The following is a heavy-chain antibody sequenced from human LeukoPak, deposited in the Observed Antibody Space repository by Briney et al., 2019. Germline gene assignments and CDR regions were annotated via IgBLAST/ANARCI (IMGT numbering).Heavy chain of an antibody. Sequence: GGSLRLSCAASGFTFSSYSMNWVRQAPGKGLEWVSSISSSSTYIYYADSLKGRFTISRDNAKNSLFLQMNSLRAEDTAVYYCARFYGSGRDRNFDYWGQGTLVTVSS. CDR1: GFTFSSYS. J-gene: IGHJ4*02. D-gene: IGHD3-10*01. V-gene: IGHV3-21*01. CDR3: ARFYGSGRDRNFDY. CDR2: ISSSSTYI.